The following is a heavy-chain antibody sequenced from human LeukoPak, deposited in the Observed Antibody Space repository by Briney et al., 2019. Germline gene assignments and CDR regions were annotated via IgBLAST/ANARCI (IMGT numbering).Heavy chain of an antibody. CDR3: ARGRAVRQSDGFDI. Sequence: ASVKVSCKASGYTFTSYGISWVRQAPGQGLEWMGWISAYNGNTNYAQKLQGRVTMTTDTSTSTAYTELSSLRSDDTAVYYCARGRAVRQSDGFDIWGQGTMVTVSS. CDR2: ISAYNGNT. V-gene: IGHV1-18*01. J-gene: IGHJ3*02. CDR1: GYTFTSYG. D-gene: IGHD6-6*01.